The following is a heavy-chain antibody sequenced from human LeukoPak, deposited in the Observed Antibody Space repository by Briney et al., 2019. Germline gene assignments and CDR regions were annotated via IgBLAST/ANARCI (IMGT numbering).Heavy chain of an antibody. V-gene: IGHV3-11*04. Sequence: GGSLRLSCAASGFTVRSNYMSWVRQAPGKGLEWLSYISSRGSTIYYGDSVKGRFTISRDNAKNSLYLQMNSLRTEDTAVYYCAREPYYAMDVWGRGTTVTVAS. CDR2: ISSRGSTI. CDR1: GFTVRSNY. CDR3: AREPYYAMDV. J-gene: IGHJ6*02.